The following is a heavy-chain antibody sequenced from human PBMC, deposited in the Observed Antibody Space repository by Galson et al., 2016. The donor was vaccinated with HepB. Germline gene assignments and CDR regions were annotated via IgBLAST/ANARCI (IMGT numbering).Heavy chain of an antibody. CDR1: GFTFSTYG. D-gene: IGHD1-26*01. Sequence: SLRLSCAASGFTFSTYGMHWDRQAPGKGLEWVAVIWFDGSNKFSADSVKGRFTISRDNSNNTLYLQMNSLRAEDTAVYYCARAPRWYSGSPVVYYYHYGMDVWGQGTTVTVSS. V-gene: IGHV3-33*01. CDR2: IWFDGSNK. CDR3: ARAPRWYSGSPVVYYYHYGMDV. J-gene: IGHJ6*02.